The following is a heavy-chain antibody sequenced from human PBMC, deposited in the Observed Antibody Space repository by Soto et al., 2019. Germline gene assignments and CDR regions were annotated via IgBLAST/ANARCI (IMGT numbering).Heavy chain of an antibody. V-gene: IGHV4-39*01. CDR2: IHYSGST. CDR3: ASQHYYDSSGYYVGY. CDR1: GGSISSGGYY. D-gene: IGHD3-22*01. J-gene: IGHJ4*02. Sequence: PSETLSLTCTVSGGSISSGGYYWSWIRQHPGKGLEWIGNIHYSGSTYYDSSLKTRVTISVDTSKNQFSLKLSSVTAADTAVYYCASQHYYDSSGYYVGYWGQGTLVTVSS.